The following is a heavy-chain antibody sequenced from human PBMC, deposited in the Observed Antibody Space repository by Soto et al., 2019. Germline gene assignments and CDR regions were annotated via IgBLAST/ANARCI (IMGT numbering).Heavy chain of an antibody. CDR2: IWYDGSNK. CDR3: AGDAQGLAPYALDV. D-gene: IGHD6-19*01. Sequence: QVQLVESGGGVAQPGRSLRLSCTVSGFTFSGHAMHWVRQAPGKGLEWVTLIWYDGSNKYYAESVKGRFTISRDNSKNTLYLKMNSLRVEETAVYYGAGDAQGLAPYALDVWGQGTSVTFSS. V-gene: IGHV3-33*01. CDR1: GFTFSGHA. J-gene: IGHJ6*02.